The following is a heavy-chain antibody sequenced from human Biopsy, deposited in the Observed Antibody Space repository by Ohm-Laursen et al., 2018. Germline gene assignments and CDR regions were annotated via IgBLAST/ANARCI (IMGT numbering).Heavy chain of an antibody. D-gene: IGHD4-23*01. Sequence: GTLSLTCIVSGGSFTGHYWTWIRQPPGKGLEWIGHISHTGYTSYKSSLKSRVTISLDTSREHFSLRLTSLAAADTAVYYCARGSNEYGGLYFPHWGQGTLVTVSS. J-gene: IGHJ1*01. CDR1: GGSFTGHY. CDR2: ISHTGYT. CDR3: ARGSNEYGGLYFPH. V-gene: IGHV4-59*11.